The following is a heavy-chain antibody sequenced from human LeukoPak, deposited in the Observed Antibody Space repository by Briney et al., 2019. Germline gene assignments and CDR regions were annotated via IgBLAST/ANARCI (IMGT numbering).Heavy chain of an antibody. V-gene: IGHV4-34*01. CDR2: INHSGST. CDR1: GGSFNGYY. CDR3: ARHSVVPAAKYYYYYYMDV. J-gene: IGHJ6*03. D-gene: IGHD2-2*01. Sequence: SETLSLTCAVYGGSFNGYYWSWIRQPPGKGLEWIGEINHSGSTNYNPSLKSRVTISVDTSKNQFSLKLSSVTAADTAVYYCARHSVVPAAKYYYYYYMDVWGKGTTVTISS.